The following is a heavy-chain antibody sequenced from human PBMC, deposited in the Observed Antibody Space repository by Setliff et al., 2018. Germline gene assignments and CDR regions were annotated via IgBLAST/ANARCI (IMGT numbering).Heavy chain of an antibody. D-gene: IGHD1-26*01. Sequence: TGGSLRLSCAVSGFTFSLHAMHWVRQAPGKGLEWVAVISDDGNNEYYADSVKGRRTISRDNSKNTLYLQMSSPTTENTAVYYCAKDGVGPTFTYFFDYWGQGSQVTVSS. CDR1: GFTFSLHA. V-gene: IGHV3-30*04. CDR3: AKDGVGPTFTYFFDY. J-gene: IGHJ4*02. CDR2: ISDDGNNE.